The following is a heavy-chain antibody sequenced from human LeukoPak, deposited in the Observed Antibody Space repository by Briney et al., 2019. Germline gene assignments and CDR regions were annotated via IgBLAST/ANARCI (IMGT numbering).Heavy chain of an antibody. D-gene: IGHD4-11*01. Sequence: SETLSLTCTVSGGSISSGSYYWSWIRQPAGKGLEWIGRIYTSGSTNYNPSLKSRVTISVDTSKNQFSLKLSSVTAADTAVYYCARADPVTTLGYWGQGTLVTVSS. CDR1: GGSISSGSYY. J-gene: IGHJ4*02. CDR3: ARADPVTTLGY. V-gene: IGHV4-61*02. CDR2: IYTSGST.